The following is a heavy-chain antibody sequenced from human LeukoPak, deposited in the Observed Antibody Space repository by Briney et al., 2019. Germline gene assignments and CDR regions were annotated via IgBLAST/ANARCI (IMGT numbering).Heavy chain of an antibody. CDR1: GFTSSTCA. CDR2: ISGSGNNI. D-gene: IGHD5-18*01. V-gene: IGHV3-23*01. Sequence: AGGSLRLSCAASGFTSSTCAMNWVRQAPGKGLEWVSSISGSGNNIYYADSVKGRFTISRDNSKNTLYLQMRSLRAEDTAVYYCARDWYSYGCWYFDYWGQGTLVTVSS. J-gene: IGHJ4*02. CDR3: ARDWYSYGCWYFDY.